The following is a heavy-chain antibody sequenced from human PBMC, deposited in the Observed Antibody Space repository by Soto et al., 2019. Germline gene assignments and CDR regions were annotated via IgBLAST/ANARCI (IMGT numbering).Heavy chain of an antibody. Sequence: GGSLRLSCAASGFIFSNAWMNWVRQAPGKGLEWVGRVKSKYDGGAIDYAAPVTGRFFISRDDSRNTLYLQMDSLRPEDTAVYYCATGGYYLDYWGQGTLVTVSS. CDR1: GFIFSNAW. CDR2: VKSKYDGGAI. J-gene: IGHJ4*02. D-gene: IGHD5-12*01. V-gene: IGHV3-15*07. CDR3: ATGGYYLDY.